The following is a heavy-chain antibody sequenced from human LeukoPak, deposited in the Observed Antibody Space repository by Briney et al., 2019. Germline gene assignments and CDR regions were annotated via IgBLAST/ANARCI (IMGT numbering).Heavy chain of an antibody. J-gene: IGHJ4*02. CDR1: GFTFSSYS. Sequence: GGSLRLSCAASGFTFSSYSMSWVRQASGKGLEWVANIKQDGSEKYYVDSVKGRFTISRDNAKNSLYLQMNSLRAEDTAVYYCARCGYSYGVDYWGQGTLVTVSS. CDR3: ARCGYSYGVDY. V-gene: IGHV3-7*01. CDR2: IKQDGSEK. D-gene: IGHD5-18*01.